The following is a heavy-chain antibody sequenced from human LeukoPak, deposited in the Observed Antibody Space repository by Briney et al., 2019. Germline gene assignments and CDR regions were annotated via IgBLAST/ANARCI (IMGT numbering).Heavy chain of an antibody. Sequence: SGPTLVNPTETLTLTCTFSGFSLSTSQVAVGWIRQPPGKALEILALTYWGDDKRYSPSLKTRLTITKDTSKNQVVLTMTNMDPVDTATYYCAHKPAQKIDLVPWGQGTLVAVCS. CDR3: AHKPAQKIDLVP. CDR1: GFSLSTSQVA. J-gene: IGHJ5*02. D-gene: IGHD2-8*02. V-gene: IGHV2-5*02. CDR2: TYWGDDK.